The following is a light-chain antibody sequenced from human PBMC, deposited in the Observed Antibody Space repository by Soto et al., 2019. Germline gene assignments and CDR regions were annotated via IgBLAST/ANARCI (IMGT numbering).Light chain of an antibody. CDR2: KAS. J-gene: IGKJ1*01. V-gene: IGKV1-5*03. CDR3: QEYNFYSRT. Sequence: DIQITQSPSTLAGSVGDRVTITCRASQTISSWLAWYQQKPGKAPKLLIYKASTLKSGVPSRFSGSGSGREFTLTISSLQPDDFATYSCQEYNFYSRTFGQGTKVDIK. CDR1: QTISSW.